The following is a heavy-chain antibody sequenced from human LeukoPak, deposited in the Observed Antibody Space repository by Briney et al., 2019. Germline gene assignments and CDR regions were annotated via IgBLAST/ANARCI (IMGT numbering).Heavy chain of an antibody. CDR1: GYSFTSYW. D-gene: IGHD3-22*01. J-gene: IGHJ5*02. CDR2: IYPGDSDT. V-gene: IGHV5-51*01. Sequence: GESLKISCKGSGYSFTSYWIGWVRQMPGRGLEWMGIIYPGDSDTRYSPSFQGQVTISADKSISTAYLQWSSLKASDTAMYYCATRPNYYEDWSDPWGQGTLVTVSS. CDR3: ATRPNYYEDWSDP.